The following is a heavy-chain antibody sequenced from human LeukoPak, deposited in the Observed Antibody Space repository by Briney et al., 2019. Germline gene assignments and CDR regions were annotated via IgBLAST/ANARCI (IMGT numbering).Heavy chain of an antibody. Sequence: SETLSLTCAVYGGSFSGYYWSWIRQPPGKGLEWIGEINHSGSTNYNPSLKSRVTISVDTSKNQFSLKLSSVTAADTAVYYCARGPGGSSSDYWGQGTLVTVSS. CDR3: ARGPGGSSSDY. D-gene: IGHD6-6*01. CDR2: INHSGST. J-gene: IGHJ4*02. V-gene: IGHV4-34*01. CDR1: GGSFSGYY.